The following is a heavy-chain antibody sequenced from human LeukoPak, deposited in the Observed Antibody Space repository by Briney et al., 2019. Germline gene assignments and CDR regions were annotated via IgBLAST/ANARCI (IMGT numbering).Heavy chain of an antibody. CDR1: GFTFSSYS. CDR3: AKDAEWFGGTDY. D-gene: IGHD3-10*01. Sequence: GRSLRLSCAASGFTFSSYSMNWVRQAPGKGLEWVSSISSSSSYIYYADSVKGRFTISRDNSKNTLYLQMNSLRAEDTAVYYCAKDAEWFGGTDYWGQGTLVTVSS. V-gene: IGHV3-21*04. J-gene: IGHJ4*02. CDR2: ISSSSSYI.